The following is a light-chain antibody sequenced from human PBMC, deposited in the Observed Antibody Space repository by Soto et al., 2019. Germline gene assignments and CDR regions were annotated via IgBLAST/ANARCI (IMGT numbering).Light chain of an antibody. CDR3: ETWDSNNSRYV. Sequence: QPVLTQSSSASASLGSSVKLTCTLSSGHSSYIIAWHQQQPGKAPRYLMKLEGSGSYNKGSGVPDRFSGSSSGADRYRPISNLQFEDEADYYCETWDSNNSRYVFGTGTKLTVL. V-gene: IGLV4-60*02. CDR2: LEGSGSY. J-gene: IGLJ1*01. CDR1: SGHSSYI.